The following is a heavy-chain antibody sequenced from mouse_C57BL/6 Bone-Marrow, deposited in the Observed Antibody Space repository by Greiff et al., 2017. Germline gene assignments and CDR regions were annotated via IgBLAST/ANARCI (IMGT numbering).Heavy chain of an antibody. CDR1: GYTFTSYW. J-gene: IGHJ2*01. CDR2: IDPSDSYT. Sequence: QVQLQQSGAELMKPGASVKLSCKASGYTFTSYWMHWVKQRPGQGLEWIGVIDPSDSYTNYNQKFKGKATLTVDTSSSTAYMQLSSLTSEDSAVYYCARGTPYDYDNYWGQGTTLTVSS. CDR3: ARGTPYDYDNY. V-gene: IGHV1-59*01. D-gene: IGHD2-4*01.